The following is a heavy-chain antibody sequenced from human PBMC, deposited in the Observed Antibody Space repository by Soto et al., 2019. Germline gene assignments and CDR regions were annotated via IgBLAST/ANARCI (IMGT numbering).Heavy chain of an antibody. V-gene: IGHV4-34*01. J-gene: IGHJ4*02. CDR2: INHSGST. CDR1: GGSFSGYY. D-gene: IGHD3-22*01. CDR3: ARGAGGITMIVVVIDGAYFDY. Sequence: SETLSLTCAVYGGSFSGYYWSWIRQPPGKGLEWIGEINHSGSTNYNPSLKSRVTISVDTSKNQFSLKLSSVTAADTAVYYCARGAGGITMIVVVIDGAYFDYWGQGTLVTVSS.